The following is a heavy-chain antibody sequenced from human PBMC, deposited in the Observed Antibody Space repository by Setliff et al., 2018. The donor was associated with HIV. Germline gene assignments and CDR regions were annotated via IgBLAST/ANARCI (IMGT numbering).Heavy chain of an antibody. D-gene: IGHD3-22*01. Sequence: SMKVSCKASGYTFTGYYMHWVRQAPGQGLEWIGGIIPPFGTADYAQKFQGRVTITADKSTSTAYMELSSLRSEDTAVYYCARGATYYYDSSGYYSLLADAFDIWGQGTMVTVSS. J-gene: IGHJ3*02. V-gene: IGHV1-69*06. CDR3: ARGATYYYDSSGYYSLLADAFDI. CDR2: IIPPFGTA. CDR1: GYTFTGYY.